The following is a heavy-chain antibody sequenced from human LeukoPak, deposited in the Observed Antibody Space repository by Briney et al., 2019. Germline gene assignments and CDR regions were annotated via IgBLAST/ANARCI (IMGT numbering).Heavy chain of an antibody. J-gene: IGHJ3*02. CDR2: ISGSGGST. Sequence: GGSLRRSCAASGFTFSSYAMSWVRQAPGKGLEWVSAISGSGGSTYYADSVKGRFTISRDNSKNTLYLQMNNLRAEDTAVYYCAEDLYNYYDSSGYYRGCFDIWGQGTMVTVSS. CDR3: AEDLYNYYDSSGYYRGCFDI. CDR1: GFTFSSYA. V-gene: IGHV3-23*01. D-gene: IGHD3-22*01.